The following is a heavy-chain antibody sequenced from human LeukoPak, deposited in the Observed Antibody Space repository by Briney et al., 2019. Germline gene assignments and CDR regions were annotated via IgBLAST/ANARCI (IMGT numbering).Heavy chain of an antibody. V-gene: IGHV4-39*01. CDR3: ARHVSPYYYGSGSYEDY. CDR1: GGSISSSSYY. CDR2: IYYSGST. D-gene: IGHD3-10*01. J-gene: IGHJ4*02. Sequence: SETLSLTCTVSGGSISSSSYYWGWIRQPPGKGLEWIGSIYYSGSTYYNPSLKSRVTISVDTSKNQFSLKLSSVTAADTAVYYCARHVSPYYYGSGSYEDYWGQGTLVTVSS.